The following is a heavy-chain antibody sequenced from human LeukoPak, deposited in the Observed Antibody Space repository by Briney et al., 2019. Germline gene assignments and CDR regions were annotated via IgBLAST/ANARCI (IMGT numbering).Heavy chain of an antibody. CDR3: GRGGSFPGF. Sequence: PGGSLRLSCAASRFTFRNYWMTWVRQAPGRGLEGVANIKQDGSEKNYLDSVKGRFTISRDDATNSLYLHVKGLSVEDTSVYYCGRGGSFPGFWGQGTQVSVSS. CDR1: RFTFRNYW. J-gene: IGHJ4*02. D-gene: IGHD3-10*01. V-gene: IGHV3-7*01. CDR2: IKQDGSEK.